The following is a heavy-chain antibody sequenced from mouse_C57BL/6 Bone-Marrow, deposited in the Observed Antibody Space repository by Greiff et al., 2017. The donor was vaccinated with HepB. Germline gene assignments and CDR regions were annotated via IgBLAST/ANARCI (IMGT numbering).Heavy chain of an antibody. CDR1: GFSLTSYG. V-gene: IGHV2-5*01. Sequence: VKLVESGPGLVQPSQSLSITCTVSGFSLTSYGVHWVRQSPGKGLEWLGVIWRGGSTDYNAAFMSRLSITKDNSKSQVFFKMNSLQADDTAIYYCAKKGAYYYGSRDWYFDVWGTGTTVTVSS. CDR2: IWRGGST. D-gene: IGHD1-1*01. J-gene: IGHJ1*03. CDR3: AKKGAYYYGSRDWYFDV.